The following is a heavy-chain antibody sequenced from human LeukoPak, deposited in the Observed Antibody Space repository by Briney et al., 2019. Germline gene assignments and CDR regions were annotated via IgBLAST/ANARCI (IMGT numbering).Heavy chain of an antibody. V-gene: IGHV1-2*02. J-gene: IGHJ4*02. D-gene: IGHD4-23*01. CDR2: INPNSGGT. CDR1: GYAFTGYY. Sequence: ASVKVSCKTSGYAFTGYYIHWLRQAPGQGLEWMGGINPNSGGTNYPQKFQGRVTMTRDTSISTAYMDLSRLRSDDTAVYYCARPDYGGNSFDYWGQGTLVTVSS. CDR3: ARPDYGGNSFDY.